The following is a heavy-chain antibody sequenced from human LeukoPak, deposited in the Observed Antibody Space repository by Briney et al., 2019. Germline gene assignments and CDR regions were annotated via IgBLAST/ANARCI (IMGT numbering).Heavy chain of an antibody. V-gene: IGHV4-34*01. J-gene: IGHJ6*03. CDR3: ARQYCSGGSCYFGYYYYYMDV. CDR1: GGSFSGYY. Sequence: PSETLSLTCAVYGGSFSGYYWSWIRQPPGKGLEWIGSFYYSGSTYYNPSLKSRVTISVDTSKNQFSLKLSSVTAADTAVYYCARQYCSGGSCYFGYYYYYMDVWGKGTTVTVSS. CDR2: FYYSGST. D-gene: IGHD2-15*01.